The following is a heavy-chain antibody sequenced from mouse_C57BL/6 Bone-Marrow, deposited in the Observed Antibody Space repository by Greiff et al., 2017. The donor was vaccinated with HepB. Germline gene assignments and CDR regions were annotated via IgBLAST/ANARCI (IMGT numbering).Heavy chain of an antibody. D-gene: IGHD2-3*01. Sequence: VQLVESGGDLVKPGGSLKLSCAASGFTFSSYGMSWVRQTPDKRLEWVATISSGGSYTYYPDSVKGRFTISRDNAKNTLYLQMSSLKSEDTAMYYCARRIYDGLGTFDYWGQGTTLTVSS. CDR2: ISSGGSYT. J-gene: IGHJ2*01. CDR1: GFTFSSYG. V-gene: IGHV5-6*01. CDR3: ARRIYDGLGTFDY.